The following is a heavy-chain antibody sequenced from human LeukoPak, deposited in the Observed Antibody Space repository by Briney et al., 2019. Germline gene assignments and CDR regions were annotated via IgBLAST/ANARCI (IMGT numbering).Heavy chain of an antibody. CDR1: GFTFSSYE. CDR2: ISGSGGST. Sequence: GGSLRLSCAASGFTFSSYEMNWVRQAPGKGLEWVSSISGSGGSTYYADSVKGRFTISRDTSKNMLYLQMNSLRAEDTAVYYCAKAGVGGTKYFFDFWGQGTLVTVSS. D-gene: IGHD1-26*01. CDR3: AKAGVGGTKYFFDF. J-gene: IGHJ4*02. V-gene: IGHV3-23*01.